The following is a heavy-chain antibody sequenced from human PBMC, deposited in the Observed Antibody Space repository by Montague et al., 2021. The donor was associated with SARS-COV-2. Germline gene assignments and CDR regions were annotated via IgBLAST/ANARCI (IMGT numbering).Heavy chain of an antibody. D-gene: IGHD1-26*01. CDR3: ARIWGATRGDAFDI. CDR1: GFSLNTSGMC. J-gene: IGHJ3*02. V-gene: IGHV2-70*01. Sequence: PALVKPTQTLTLTCTFSGFSLNTSGMCVSWIRQPPGKALEWLALIDWDEDQYYSTSLKTRLTISKDTSKNQVVLTMTNMDPMDTATYYCARIWGATRGDAFDIWGQGTMVTVSS. CDR2: IDWDEDQ.